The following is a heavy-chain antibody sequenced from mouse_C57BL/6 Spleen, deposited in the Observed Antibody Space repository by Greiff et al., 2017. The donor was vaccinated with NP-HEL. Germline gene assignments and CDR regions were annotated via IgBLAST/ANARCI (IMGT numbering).Heavy chain of an antibody. V-gene: IGHV1S81*02. Sequence: QVQLQQSGAELVNPGASVNLSCKASGYTLTSYWMHWVKQRPGQGLEWIGEINPSNGRTNYNEKFKSKATLTVDKSSSTAYMQLSSPTSEDSAVYYCAILLSNLDYWGQGTTLTVSS. D-gene: IGHD1-1*01. CDR2: INPSNGRT. J-gene: IGHJ2*01. CDR3: AILLSNLDY. CDR1: GYTLTSYW.